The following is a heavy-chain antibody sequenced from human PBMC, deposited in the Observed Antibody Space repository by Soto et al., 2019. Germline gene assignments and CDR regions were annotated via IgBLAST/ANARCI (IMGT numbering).Heavy chain of an antibody. CDR3: AGEPLLWFGTSFDY. D-gene: IGHD3-10*01. Sequence: GGSLRLSCAASGFTFSSYAMHWVRQAPGKGLEWVAVISYDGSNKYYADSVKGRFTISRDNSKNTLYLQMNSLRAEDTAVYYCAGEPLLWFGTSFDYWGQGTLVTVSS. CDR1: GFTFSSYA. V-gene: IGHV3-30-3*01. J-gene: IGHJ4*02. CDR2: ISYDGSNK.